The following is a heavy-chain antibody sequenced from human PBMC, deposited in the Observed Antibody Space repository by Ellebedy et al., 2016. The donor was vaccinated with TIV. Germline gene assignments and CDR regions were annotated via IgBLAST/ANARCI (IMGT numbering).Heavy chain of an antibody. Sequence: MPGGSLRLSCAVHGGSLSSYYWRWIRQSPEKGLEWIGEINHSGSTSYNPSLKSRVSISVDTPKKQFSLKLSSVTAADTAVYYCARAFQYSSGWAFDYWGQGTLVTVSS. CDR3: ARAFQYSSGWAFDY. D-gene: IGHD6-19*01. CDR2: INHSGST. V-gene: IGHV4-34*01. CDR1: GGSLSSYY. J-gene: IGHJ4*02.